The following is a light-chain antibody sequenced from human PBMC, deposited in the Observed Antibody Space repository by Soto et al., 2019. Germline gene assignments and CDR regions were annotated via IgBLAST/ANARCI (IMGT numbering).Light chain of an antibody. CDR1: QDINSY. CDR2: DAF. CDR3: QQYDTFPVT. J-gene: IGKJ5*01. Sequence: DIQMTQSPSSLSASVGDRVTITCQASQDINSYLSWYQQRPVKAPKLLIYDAFTLETGVPSRFSGSGSGTDFIFTISSLQPEDFATYYCQQYDTFPVTFGQGTRLEIK. V-gene: IGKV1-33*01.